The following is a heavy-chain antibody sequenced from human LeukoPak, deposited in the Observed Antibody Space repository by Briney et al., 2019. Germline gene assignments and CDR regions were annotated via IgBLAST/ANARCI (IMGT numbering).Heavy chain of an antibody. V-gene: IGHV1-18*01. CDR3: ARAGPIYGSGNFQH. Sequence: ASVKVSCKASGYTFTSYGISWVRQAPGRGLEWMGWISAYNGNTNYAQKLQGRVTMTRDTSISTAYMELSRLRSDDTAVYYCARAGPIYGSGNFQHWGQGTLVTVSS. CDR1: GYTFTSYG. CDR2: ISAYNGNT. J-gene: IGHJ1*01. D-gene: IGHD3-10*01.